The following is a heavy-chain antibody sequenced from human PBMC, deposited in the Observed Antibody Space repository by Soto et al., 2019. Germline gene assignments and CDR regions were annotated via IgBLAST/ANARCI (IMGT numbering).Heavy chain of an antibody. CDR2: INPNRGNI. J-gene: IGHJ4*01. D-gene: IGHD3-10*01. CDR1: GDTFTTYD. CDR3: ARGRASGSYYLLDY. V-gene: IGHV1-8*01. Sequence: ASVKVSCKASGDTFTTYDINWVRQATGHGLEWMGWINPNRGNIRYAQRFQGRVTMTRDTGIRTAYMAVSSLRSDDTAVYYGARGRASGSYYLLDYWGHGTLVTVSS.